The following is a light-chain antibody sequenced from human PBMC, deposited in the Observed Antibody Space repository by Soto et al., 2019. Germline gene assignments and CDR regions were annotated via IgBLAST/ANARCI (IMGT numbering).Light chain of an antibody. CDR1: QSISSW. CDR3: HQFSSYPIT. J-gene: IGKJ5*01. CDR2: KAS. Sequence: DSQMTQSPSTLSASVGDGVTITCRASQSISSWLDWYQQKPGKAPKLLIYKASSLESGVPSTFSGSGSGTEVTLSFSSLQPDDCAPYYCHQFSSYPITFGQWTRLEIK. V-gene: IGKV1-5*03.